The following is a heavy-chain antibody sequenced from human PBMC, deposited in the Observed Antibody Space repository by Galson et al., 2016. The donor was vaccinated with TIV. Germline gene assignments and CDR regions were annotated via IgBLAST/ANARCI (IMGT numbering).Heavy chain of an antibody. CDR2: IIPIFNIA. Sequence: CKASGGTFSSYGISWVRQAPGQGLEWMGGIIPIFNIADYAQKFQGRVTITADESARTVSMELSSLRSDDTAVYYCARAGGGYHDTYWYFDLWGRGTLVTVSS. D-gene: IGHD3-22*01. J-gene: IGHJ2*01. V-gene: IGHV1-69*01. CDR1: GGTFSSYG. CDR3: ARAGGGYHDTYWYFDL.